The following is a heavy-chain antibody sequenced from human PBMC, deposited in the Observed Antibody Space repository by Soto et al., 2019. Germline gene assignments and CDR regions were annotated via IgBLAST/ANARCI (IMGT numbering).Heavy chain of an antibody. CDR2: ICSGGDT. CDR3: TRGYCSGNNCPRPNKWFDS. Sequence: PGGSLRLSCAASGFTVSSNYMSWVRQAPGKGLEWVSVICSGGDTYYPGSVKGRFTVSRDKAKNSLNLQMNSLRAEDTAVYYCTRGYCSGNNCPRPNKWFDSWGQGTLVTVSS. CDR1: GFTVSSNY. D-gene: IGHD2-15*01. V-gene: IGHV3-66*01. J-gene: IGHJ5*01.